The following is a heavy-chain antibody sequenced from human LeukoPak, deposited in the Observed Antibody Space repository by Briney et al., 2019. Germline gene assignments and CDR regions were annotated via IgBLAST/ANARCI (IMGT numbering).Heavy chain of an antibody. D-gene: IGHD3-10*01. V-gene: IGHV4-59*01. CDR3: ARGGYYGSGNDFRFDP. CDR2: IYYSGST. Sequence: SETLSLTCTVSGGSISSYYWSWIRQPPGKGLEWIGYIYYSGSTNYKPSLKSRVTISVDTSENQFSLRLSSVTAADTAVYYCARGGYYGSGNDFRFDPWGQGTLVTVSS. J-gene: IGHJ5*02. CDR1: GGSISSYY.